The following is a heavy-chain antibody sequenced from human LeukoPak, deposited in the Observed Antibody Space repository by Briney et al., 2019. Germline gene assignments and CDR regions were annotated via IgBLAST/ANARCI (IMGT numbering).Heavy chain of an antibody. Sequence: SVKVSCKASGYTFTSYAMNWVRQAPGQGLEWMGGIIPIFGTANYAQKFQGRVTITADESTSTAYMELSSLRSEDTAVYYCARGGVYYYDSSGYYPPYYYGMDVWGQGTTVTVSS. CDR1: GYTFTSYA. CDR3: ARGGVYYYDSSGYYPPYYYGMDV. CDR2: IIPIFGTA. J-gene: IGHJ6*02. D-gene: IGHD3-22*01. V-gene: IGHV1-69*13.